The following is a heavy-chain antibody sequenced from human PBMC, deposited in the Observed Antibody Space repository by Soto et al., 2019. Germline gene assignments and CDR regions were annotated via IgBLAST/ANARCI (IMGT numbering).Heavy chain of an antibody. CDR1: GFTCTDFY. J-gene: IGHJ4*02. D-gene: IGHD4-4*01. Sequence: EVQLVQSGGGLVQPGGSLRLSCVGSGFTCTDFYMNWVRQAPGKGLEWVANLRPDGSDANYVESVKGRFTTSRDNAKNSLFLQRNSLRADDTAVYYCAGWGGHDYNYGGQGILVTVSS. CDR3: AGWGGHDYNY. CDR2: LRPDGSDA. V-gene: IGHV3-7*03.